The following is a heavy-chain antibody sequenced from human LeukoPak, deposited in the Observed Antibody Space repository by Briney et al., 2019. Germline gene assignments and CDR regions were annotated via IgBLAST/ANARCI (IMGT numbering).Heavy chain of an antibody. CDR3: VGTIASRGSEY. V-gene: IGHV3-74*01. Sequence: GGSLRLSCAASGFTFTNYWMHWVRQAPGMGLVRVSRLPPDELGIIYADSVKGQFTVSRDNAKNTVYLQMNNLRVDDTAMYYCVGTIASRGSEYWGQGALVTVSS. CDR1: GFTFTNYW. D-gene: IGHD6-6*01. J-gene: IGHJ4*02. CDR2: LPPDELGI.